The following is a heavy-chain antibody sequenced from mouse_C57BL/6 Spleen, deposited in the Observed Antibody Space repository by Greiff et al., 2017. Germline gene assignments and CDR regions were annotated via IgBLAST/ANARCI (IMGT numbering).Heavy chain of an antibody. CDR2: IHPNSGGT. Sequence: QVQLQQPGAELVKPGASVKLSCKASGYTFTSYWMHWVKQRPGQGLEWIGMIHPNSGGTNYNEKFKNKATLTADKSSSTAYMQLSSLTSEDSAVYYYARNDRCFDYWGQGTTLTVSS. CDR1: GYTFTSYW. J-gene: IGHJ2*01. CDR3: ARNDRCFDY. D-gene: IGHD2-12*01. V-gene: IGHV1-64*01.